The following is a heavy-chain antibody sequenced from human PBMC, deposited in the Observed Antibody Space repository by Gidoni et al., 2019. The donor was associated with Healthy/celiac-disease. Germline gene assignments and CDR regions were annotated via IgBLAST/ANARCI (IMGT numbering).Heavy chain of an antibody. J-gene: IGHJ6*03. Sequence: QVQLVESGGGVVQPGRSLRLSCAASGFTFSSYAMHWGRQAPGKGLEWVAVISYDGSNKYYADSVKGRFTISRDNSKNTLYLQMNSLRAEDTAVYYCARDPTSSGYDYYYYYMDVWGKGTTVTVSS. CDR3: ARDPTSSGYDYYYYYMDV. V-gene: IGHV3-30-3*01. CDR2: ISYDGSNK. D-gene: IGHD5-12*01. CDR1: GFTFSSYA.